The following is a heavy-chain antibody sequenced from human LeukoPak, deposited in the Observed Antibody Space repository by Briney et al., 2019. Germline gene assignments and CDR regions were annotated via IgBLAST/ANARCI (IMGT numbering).Heavy chain of an antibody. Sequence: SETLSLTCTVSGGSISSYYWSWIRQPPGKGLEWIGYIYYSGSTNYNPSLKSRVTISVDTSKNQFSLKLSSVTAADTAVYYCASLDCSGGSCYSEKYNWFDPWGQGTLVTVSS. CDR3: ASLDCSGGSCYSEKYNWFDP. CDR2: IYYSGST. V-gene: IGHV4-59*08. J-gene: IGHJ5*02. D-gene: IGHD2-15*01. CDR1: GGSISSYY.